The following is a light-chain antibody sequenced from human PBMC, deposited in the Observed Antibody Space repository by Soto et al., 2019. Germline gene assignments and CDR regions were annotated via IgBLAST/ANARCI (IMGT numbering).Light chain of an antibody. Sequence: HSVLTQPPSVSGAPGQRVTISCTGSSSNIGAGYDVHWYQQLPGTAPKLLIYGNSNRPSGVPDRFSGSKSGTSASLAITGLQAEDEADYYCQPYDSSLSGYVVFGGGTKLTVL. CDR1: SSNIGAGYD. CDR3: QPYDSSLSGYVV. CDR2: GNS. V-gene: IGLV1-40*01. J-gene: IGLJ2*01.